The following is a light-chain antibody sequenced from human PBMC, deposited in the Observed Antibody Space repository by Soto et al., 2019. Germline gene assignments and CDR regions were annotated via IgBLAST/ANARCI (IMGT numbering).Light chain of an antibody. Sequence: HSALTQPPSASGSPGQSVTISCTGTSSDVGGYNYVSWYQQYPGRAPKLMFYEVTKRPSGVPDRFSGSKSGNTASLTVSGLQAEDEADYYCSSYAASNNFYFVFGGGTKLTVL. V-gene: IGLV2-8*01. J-gene: IGLJ3*02. CDR2: EVT. CDR1: SSDVGGYNY. CDR3: SSYAASNNFYFV.